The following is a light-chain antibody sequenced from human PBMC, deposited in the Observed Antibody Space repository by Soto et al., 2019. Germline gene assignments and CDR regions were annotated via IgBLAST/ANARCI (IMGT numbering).Light chain of an antibody. CDR2: GAS. CDR3: QQYGSTPQT. Sequence: EIVLTQSPGTLSLSPGERATLSCRASQSVSSSYLAWYQQKPGQAPRLLIYGASSRATGIPHRFSGSGSGTDFTLTISRLEPEDVELYYCQQYGSTPQTFGQGTKVEI. CDR1: QSVSSSY. J-gene: IGKJ1*01. V-gene: IGKV3-20*01.